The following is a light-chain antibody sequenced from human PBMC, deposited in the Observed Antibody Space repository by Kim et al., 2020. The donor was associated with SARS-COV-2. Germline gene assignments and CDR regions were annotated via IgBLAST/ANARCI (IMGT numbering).Light chain of an antibody. J-gene: IGLJ3*02. CDR2: NVN. Sequence: GQSITISGTGSSSDVGAYDHVSWYQQHPDKVPKLMIYNVNKRPSGVSSRFSGSKSGNTASLTISGLQTEDEADYYCSSFATSTTWVFGGGTKVTVL. V-gene: IGLV2-14*04. CDR1: SSDVGAYDH. CDR3: SSFATSTTWV.